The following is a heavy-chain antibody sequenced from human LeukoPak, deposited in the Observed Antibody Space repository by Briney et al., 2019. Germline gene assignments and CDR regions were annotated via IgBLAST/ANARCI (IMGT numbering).Heavy chain of an antibody. Sequence: GTSVKVSCKASGFTFTSSAMQWVRQARGQRLEWIGWIVVGSGNTNYAQKFQERVTITRDMSTSTAYMELSSLRSEDTAAYYCAAVDILTGYLYGMDVWGQGTTVTVSS. D-gene: IGHD3-9*01. CDR2: IVVGSGNT. V-gene: IGHV1-58*02. CDR1: GFTFTSSA. CDR3: AAVDILTGYLYGMDV. J-gene: IGHJ6*02.